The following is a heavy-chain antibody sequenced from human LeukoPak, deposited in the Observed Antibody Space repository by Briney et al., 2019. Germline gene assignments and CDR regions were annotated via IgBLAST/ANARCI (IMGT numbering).Heavy chain of an antibody. CDR3: AKDEGVGSGWSFHY. CDR2: IRSDGSIK. Sequence: GGSLRLSCAASGFTFGAYGMHWVRQAPGKGLEWVSFIRSDGSIKYYADSVKGRFTISRDNSKNTLSLQMITLRAEDTAVYFCAKDEGVGSGWSFHYWGQGTLVTVSP. D-gene: IGHD6-19*01. V-gene: IGHV3-30*02. CDR1: GFTFGAYG. J-gene: IGHJ4*02.